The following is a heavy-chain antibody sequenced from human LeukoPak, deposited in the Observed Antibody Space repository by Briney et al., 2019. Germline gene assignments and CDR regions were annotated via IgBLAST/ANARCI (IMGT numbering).Heavy chain of an antibody. CDR3: ARDYFDYDFWSGYSYYYYYYMDV. CDR2: IIPIFGTA. V-gene: IGHV1-69*05. Sequence: SVKVSCKASGGTFSSYAISWVRQAPGQGLEWMGGIIPIFGTANYAQKFQGRVTITTDESTSTAYMGLSSLRSEDTAVYYCARDYFDYDFWSGYSYYYYYYMDVWGKGTTVTVSS. CDR1: GGTFSSYA. D-gene: IGHD3-3*01. J-gene: IGHJ6*03.